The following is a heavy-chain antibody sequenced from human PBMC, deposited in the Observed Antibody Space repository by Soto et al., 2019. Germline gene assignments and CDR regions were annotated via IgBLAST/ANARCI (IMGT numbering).Heavy chain of an antibody. CDR2: ISWNSGSI. Sequence: GGSLRLSCAASGFTFDDYAMHWVRQAPGKGLEWVSGISWNSGSIGYADSVKGRFTISRDNAKNSLYLQMNSLRAEDTALYYCAKDGGRILDYMDVWGKGTTVTVSS. V-gene: IGHV3-9*01. D-gene: IGHD2-15*01. J-gene: IGHJ6*03. CDR3: AKDGGRILDYMDV. CDR1: GFTFDDYA.